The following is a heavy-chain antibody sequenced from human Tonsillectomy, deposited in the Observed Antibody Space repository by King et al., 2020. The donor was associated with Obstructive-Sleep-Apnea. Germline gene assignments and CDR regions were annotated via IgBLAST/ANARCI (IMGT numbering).Heavy chain of an antibody. Sequence: VQLVESGGGLVQSGGSLRLSCAASGFTFSDYWMTWVRQAPGKGLEWVANIKQDGSEKSYVDSLKGRFTISRDNAENSLSLQMDSLRAEDTAVYYCAKGSYRHDYWGQGTLVTVSS. CDR2: IKQDGSEK. D-gene: IGHD3-16*02. CDR3: AKGSYRHDY. CDR1: GFTFSDYW. J-gene: IGHJ4*02. V-gene: IGHV3-7*01.